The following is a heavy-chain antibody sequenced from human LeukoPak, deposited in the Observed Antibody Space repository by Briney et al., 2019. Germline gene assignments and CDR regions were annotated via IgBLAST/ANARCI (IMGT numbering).Heavy chain of an antibody. CDR2: IYYSGST. CDR3: ARDLLERFSFQFDY. Sequence: SETLPLTCTVSGGSISSGYYYWGWIRQPPGKGLEWIGSIYYSGSTYYNPSLKSRVTISADTSKNQFSLKLNSVTAADTAVYYCARDLLERFSFQFDYWGQGTLVTVSS. CDR1: GGSISSGYYY. J-gene: IGHJ4*02. V-gene: IGHV4-39*01. D-gene: IGHD3-3*01.